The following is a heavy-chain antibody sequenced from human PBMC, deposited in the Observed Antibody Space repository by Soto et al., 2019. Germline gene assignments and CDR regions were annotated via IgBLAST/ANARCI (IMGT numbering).Heavy chain of an antibody. CDR3: ARDKYTGGEFDY. V-gene: IGHV4-59*01. J-gene: IGHJ4*02. CDR2: INYSGST. CDR1: GGSISGFY. D-gene: IGHD3-10*01. Sequence: KSSETLSLTCTVSGGSISGFYWSWIRQPPGKGLEWIGYINYSGSTKYNPSLKSRVTISVDTSKNQFSLKLSSVTAADTAVYYCARDKYTGGEFDYWGQGTLVTVSS.